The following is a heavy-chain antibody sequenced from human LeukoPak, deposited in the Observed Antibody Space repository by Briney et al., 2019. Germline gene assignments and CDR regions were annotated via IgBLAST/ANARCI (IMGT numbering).Heavy chain of an antibody. D-gene: IGHD6-13*01. CDR3: AKGGGLDYSSSWYGHAFDI. V-gene: IGHV3-9*03. Sequence: GGSLRLSCAASGFTFDDYAMHWVRHAPGKGLEWVSGISWNSGSIGYADSVKGRFTISRDNAKNSLYLQMNSLRAEDMALYYCAKGGGLDYSSSWYGHAFDIWGQGTMVTVSS. CDR2: ISWNSGSI. CDR1: GFTFDDYA. J-gene: IGHJ3*02.